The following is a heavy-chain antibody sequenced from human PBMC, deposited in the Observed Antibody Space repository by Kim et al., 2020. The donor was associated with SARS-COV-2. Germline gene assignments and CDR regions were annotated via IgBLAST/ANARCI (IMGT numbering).Heavy chain of an antibody. V-gene: IGHV3-48*03. CDR1: GFTFSSYE. CDR3: ARDRAYSSGWYLWYNWFDP. Sequence: GGSLRLSCAASGFTFSSYEMNWVRQAPGKGLEWVSYISSSGSTIYYADSVKGRFTISRDNAKNSLYLQMNSLRAEDTAVYYCARDRAYSSGWYLWYNWFDPWGQGTLVTVSS. D-gene: IGHD6-19*01. J-gene: IGHJ5*02. CDR2: ISSSGSTI.